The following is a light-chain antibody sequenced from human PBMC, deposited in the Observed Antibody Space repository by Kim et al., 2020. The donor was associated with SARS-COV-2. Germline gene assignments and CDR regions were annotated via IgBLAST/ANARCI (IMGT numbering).Light chain of an antibody. CDR3: QQRNNWPPAVT. J-gene: IGKJ4*01. V-gene: IGKV3-11*01. CDR1: QTIGIS. Sequence: PGESAILSCRASQTIGISLGWYQHKLGQAPRLVIYDAANRAAGIPDRFSGGGSGTDFTLTISSLEPEDFAIYYCQQRNNWPPAVTFGGGTKVDIK. CDR2: DAA.